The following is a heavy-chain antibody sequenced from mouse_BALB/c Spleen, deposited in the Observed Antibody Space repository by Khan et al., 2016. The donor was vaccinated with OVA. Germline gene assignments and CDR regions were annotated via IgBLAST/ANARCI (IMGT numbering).Heavy chain of an antibody. Sequence: QIQLVQSGPELKKPGVTVKISCKASGYTFTTYGMNWVKQAPGKGLKWMGWINTYTGEPTYVDDFKGRFAFTLETSASTAYLQINNLKNEDTATYFCARVGYSGTMDYWGQGTSVTVSS. J-gene: IGHJ4*01. D-gene: IGHD2-14*01. V-gene: IGHV9-3-1*01. CDR2: INTYTGEP. CDR3: ARVGYSGTMDY. CDR1: GYTFTTYG.